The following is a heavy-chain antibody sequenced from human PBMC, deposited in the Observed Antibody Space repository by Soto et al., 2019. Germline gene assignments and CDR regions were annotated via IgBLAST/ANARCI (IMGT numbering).Heavy chain of an antibody. D-gene: IGHD5-12*01. V-gene: IGHV3-48*03. CDR2: ISGSGLTI. J-gene: IGHJ5*02. CDR1: GFIFSDYE. CDR3: ARGPYRNSYNWFDS. Sequence: SLRLSFAASGFIFSDYEINWVRQAPGKGLEWVSYISGSGLTIYYADSAKGRFTISRDNAKNSLYLQMNSLGVEDTAVYYCARGPYRNSYNWFDSWGQGTLVTVYS.